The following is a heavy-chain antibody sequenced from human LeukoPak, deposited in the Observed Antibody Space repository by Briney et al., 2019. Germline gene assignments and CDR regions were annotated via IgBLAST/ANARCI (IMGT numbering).Heavy chain of an antibody. J-gene: IGHJ4*02. D-gene: IGHD2-8*02. CDR2: IYYSGST. Sequence: PSQTLSLTCTVSGGSISRGGYYWSWIRQHPGKGLEWIGDIYYSGSTYYNPSLKSRVTISVDTSKNQFSLKLTSVTAADTAVYYCAREAGGEYFFDYWGQGTLVTVSS. CDR3: AREAGGEYFFDY. V-gene: IGHV4-31*03. CDR1: GGSISRGGYY.